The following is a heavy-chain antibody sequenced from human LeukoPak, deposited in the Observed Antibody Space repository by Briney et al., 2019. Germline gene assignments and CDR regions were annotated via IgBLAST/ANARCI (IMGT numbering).Heavy chain of an antibody. Sequence: GGSLRLSCAASGFSFSSCAMSWVRQAPGKGLEWVSAISGSGGSTYYADSVKGRFTISRDNSKNTLYLQMNSLRAEDTAVYYCAKAHRPYCGGDCYSGSAFDIWGQGTMVTVSS. CDR1: GFSFSSCA. J-gene: IGHJ3*02. D-gene: IGHD2-21*02. CDR3: AKAHRPYCGGDCYSGSAFDI. CDR2: ISGSGGST. V-gene: IGHV3-23*01.